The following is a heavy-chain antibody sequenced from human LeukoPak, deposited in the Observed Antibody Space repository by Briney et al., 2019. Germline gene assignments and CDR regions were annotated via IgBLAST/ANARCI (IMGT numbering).Heavy chain of an antibody. V-gene: IGHV4-61*02. CDR2: IYTSGST. J-gene: IGHJ4*02. CDR1: GGSISSGSYY. D-gene: IGHD3-10*01. Sequence: SETLSLTCTVSGGSISSGSYYWSWIRQPAGKGLEWIGRIYTSGSTNYNPSLKSRVTISVDTSKNQFSLKLSSVTAADTAVYYCARMVRGVTLGYWGQGTLVTVSS. CDR3: ARMVRGVTLGY.